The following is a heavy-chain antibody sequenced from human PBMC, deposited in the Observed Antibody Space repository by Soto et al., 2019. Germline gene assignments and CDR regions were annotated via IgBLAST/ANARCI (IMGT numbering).Heavy chain of an antibody. CDR3: ARTPSSGGVLGFFDY. V-gene: IGHV4-59*01. CDR2: IYYSGST. J-gene: IGHJ4*02. D-gene: IGHD6-13*01. Sequence: SKTLSLASSVYGGSISSYYWSWIRQPPGKGLEWIGYIYYSGSTNYNPSLKSRVAMSVDTSKNQFSLKLSSVTAADTAIYYCARTPSSGGVLGFFDYSGQGTLVTGSS. CDR1: GGSISSYY.